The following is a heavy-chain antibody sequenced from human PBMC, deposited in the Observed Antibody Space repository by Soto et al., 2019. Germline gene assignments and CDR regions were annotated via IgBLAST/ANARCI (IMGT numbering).Heavy chain of an antibody. CDR1: VFTFNNYA. D-gene: IGHD2-8*02. V-gene: IGHV3-23*01. CDR3: ARYEGSGTGNKCYFAY. CDR2: ITNGGGST. Sequence: VGALRLSCAASVFTFNNYAMTWIRQAPGKGLEWVSAITNGGGSTYYADSVRGRFTISRDNSKNTLYLQMNSLRVEDTAVYYCARYEGSGTGNKCYFAYWGQGALVTVSS. J-gene: IGHJ4*02.